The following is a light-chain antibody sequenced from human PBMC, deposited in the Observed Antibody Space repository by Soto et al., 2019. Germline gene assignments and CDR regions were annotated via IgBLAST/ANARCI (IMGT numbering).Light chain of an antibody. CDR3: LHHNGYPPV. J-gene: IGKJ2*01. Sequence: DLQMTQSPSSLSASVGDTVTITCRASQHITNDCAWYQQKAGRAPKCLILLASRLQTGVPSRFRGSGSGTEFTLTIRSLQPEDFATYYCLHHNGYPPVFGQGTKVEIK. CDR2: LAS. CDR1: QHITND. V-gene: IGKV1-17*01.